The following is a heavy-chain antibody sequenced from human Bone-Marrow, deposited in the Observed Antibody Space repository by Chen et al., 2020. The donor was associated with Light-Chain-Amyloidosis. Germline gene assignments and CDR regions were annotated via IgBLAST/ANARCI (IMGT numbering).Heavy chain of an antibody. CDR3: ARPATPIGRIWFDP. D-gene: IGHD2-15*01. CDR2: IYTSGST. CDR1: GDSIDNYFYY. J-gene: IGHJ5*02. V-gene: IGHV4-39*01. Sequence: QLQLQESGPGLVRPSETLSLTRTVTGDSIDNYFYYWGWIRQAPGKGLEWIGTIYTSGSTYYNPSLKSRVAMSVDTSKKQFSLILNSVTAADTAMYYCARPATPIGRIWFDPWGQGILVTVSS.